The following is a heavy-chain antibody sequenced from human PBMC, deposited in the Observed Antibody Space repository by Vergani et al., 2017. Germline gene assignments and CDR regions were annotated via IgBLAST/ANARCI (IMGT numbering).Heavy chain of an antibody. V-gene: IGHV1-46*03. CDR2: INPSGGHT. CDR3: ARGDYGILTGYRY. D-gene: IGHD3-9*01. Sequence: QVQVVQSGAEVKKSGASAKVSCKTSGYTFSNYYMHWVRQAPGQGLEWMGIINPSGGHTNYAQKFQGRVTMTRDTSTSTVYMELSSLRSEDTAIYYCARGDYGILTGYRYWRQGTLVTVSA. CDR1: GYTFSNYY. J-gene: IGHJ4*02.